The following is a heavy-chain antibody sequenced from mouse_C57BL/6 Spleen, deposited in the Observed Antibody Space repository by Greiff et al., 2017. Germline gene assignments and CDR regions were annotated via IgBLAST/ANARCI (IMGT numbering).Heavy chain of an antibody. V-gene: IGHV5-17*01. CDR3: ARKLSAMDY. CDR1: VFTFSDYG. Sequence: EVMLVESGGGLVKPGGSLKLSCAASVFTFSDYGMHWVRQAPEKGLEWVAYISSGSSTIYYADTVKGRFTISRDNAKNTLFLQMTSLRSEDTAMYYCARKLSAMDYWGQGTSVTVSS. CDR2: ISSGSSTI. D-gene: IGHD1-1*02. J-gene: IGHJ4*01.